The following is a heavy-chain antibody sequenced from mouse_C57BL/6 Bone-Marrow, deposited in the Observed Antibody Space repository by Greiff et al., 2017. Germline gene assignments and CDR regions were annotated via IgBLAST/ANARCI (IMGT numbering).Heavy chain of an antibody. D-gene: IGHD6-1*01. CDR1: GYTFTDYY. J-gene: IGHJ4*01. CDR2: INPYNGGT. V-gene: IGHV1-19*01. Sequence: EVKLQESGPVLVKPGASVKMSCKASGYTFTDYYMNWVKQSHGKSLEWIGVINPYNGGTSYNQKFKGKATLTVDMSSSAAYMELNSLTSEDSAVYYCAPTRMDYWGQGTSVTVSS. CDR3: APTRMDY.